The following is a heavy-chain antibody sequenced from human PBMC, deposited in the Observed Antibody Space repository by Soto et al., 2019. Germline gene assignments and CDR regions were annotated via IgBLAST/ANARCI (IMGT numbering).Heavy chain of an antibody. CDR1: GFTLSYHY. V-gene: IGHV3-72*01. J-gene: IGHJ4*02. D-gene: IGHD3-22*01. Sequence: GGSLRLSCAGSGFTLSYHYIDWVRQAPGKGPECVGRSRDKPQGYSTAYAASVKGRFTTSRDESKNSAYLQMNSLKTEDTAVYYCVRATYFSDSSGYTRCLDYWGQGTLVTVSS. CDR3: VRATYFSDSSGYTRCLDY. CDR2: SRDKPQGYST.